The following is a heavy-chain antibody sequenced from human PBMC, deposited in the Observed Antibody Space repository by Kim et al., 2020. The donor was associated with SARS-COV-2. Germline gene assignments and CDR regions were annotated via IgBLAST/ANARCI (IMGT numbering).Heavy chain of an antibody. D-gene: IGHD1-26*01. CDR3: ARDRGATTFFDY. Sequence: YYNPSLKSRVTISVDTSKNQFSLKLSSVTAADTAVYYCARDRGATTFFDYWGQGTLVTVSS. J-gene: IGHJ4*02. V-gene: IGHV4-30-2*04.